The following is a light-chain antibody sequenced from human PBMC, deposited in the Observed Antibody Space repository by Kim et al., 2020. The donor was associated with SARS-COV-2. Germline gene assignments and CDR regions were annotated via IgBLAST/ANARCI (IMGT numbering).Light chain of an antibody. CDR3: QQYESLSYT. J-gene: IGKJ2*01. CDR1: QFISSW. Sequence: SASLGYRVIISCRACQFISSWLAWYQQKPGEAPKLLIYDAATLQSGVPSRFSGSGVGTEFTLTSSSLQPEDFATYFCQQYESLSYTFGQGTKREI. V-gene: IGKV1-5*01. CDR2: DAA.